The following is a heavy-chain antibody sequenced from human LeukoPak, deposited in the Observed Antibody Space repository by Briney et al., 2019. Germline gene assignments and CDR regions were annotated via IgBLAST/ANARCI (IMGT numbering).Heavy chain of an antibody. CDR1: GFTFSSYA. D-gene: IGHD1-7*01. J-gene: IGHJ4*03. CDR2: ISYDGSNK. CDR3: ARDPRNLGWNSFCF. Sequence: GGSLRLSCAASGFTFSSYAMHWVRQAPGKGLEWVAVISYDGSNKYYADSVKGRFTISRDNSKNTLYLQMNSLRAEDTAVYYFARDPRNLGWNSFCFWGPGTL. V-gene: IGHV3-30-3*01.